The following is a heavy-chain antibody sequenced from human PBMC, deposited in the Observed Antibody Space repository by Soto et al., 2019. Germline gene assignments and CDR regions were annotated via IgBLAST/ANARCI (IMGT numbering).Heavy chain of an antibody. V-gene: IGHV4-59*01. CDR1: GGSISNYY. Sequence: SETLSLTCTVSGGSISNYYWSWIRQPPGKGLEWVGYIFYSGSTTYNPSLKSRVTILVDTSKNQFSLKLSSVTAADTGVYYCARDNGGVLTGYYYFDYWGQGPLVTVSS. J-gene: IGHJ4*02. CDR2: IFYSGST. D-gene: IGHD3-9*01. CDR3: ARDNGGVLTGYYYFDY.